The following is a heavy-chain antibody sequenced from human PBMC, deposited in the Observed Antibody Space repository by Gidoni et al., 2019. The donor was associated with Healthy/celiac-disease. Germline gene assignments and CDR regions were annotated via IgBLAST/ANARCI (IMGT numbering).Heavy chain of an antibody. J-gene: IGHJ6*02. CDR2: LSWNSGRI. V-gene: IGHV3-9*01. CDR1: GFTCDDYA. Sequence: EVQLVESGGGLVQPGRYLRRACAASGFTCDDYAMHWVRQAPGKGLEWVSGLSWNSGRIGYADSVKGRFTSSRYNAKNSLYLQMNSLRAEATALYYCSQASAGDLSYYYYGMDVWVQGTTVTFSS. CDR3: SQASAGDLSYYYYGMDV. D-gene: IGHD6-6*01.